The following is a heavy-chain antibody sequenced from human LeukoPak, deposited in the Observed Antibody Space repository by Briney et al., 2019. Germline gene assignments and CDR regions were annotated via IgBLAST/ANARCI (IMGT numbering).Heavy chain of an antibody. V-gene: IGHV5-51*01. CDR1: GYSFTSYW. CDR2: IWPDDSDT. J-gene: IGHJ3*02. CDR3: ARITGSTPNAFDI. D-gene: IGHD3-10*01. Sequence: GEPLKISCKGSGYSFTSYWIGWVRQVPGNGLEWMGIIWPDDSDTRYSPSFQGQVTISVDKSTTTAFLEWSTLKAPDTAMYYCARITGSTPNAFDIWAQGKMVTVSS.